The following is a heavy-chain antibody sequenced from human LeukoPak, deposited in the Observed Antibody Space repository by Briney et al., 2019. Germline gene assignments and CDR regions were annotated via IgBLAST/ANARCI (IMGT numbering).Heavy chain of an antibody. V-gene: IGHV3-48*03. Sequence: GGSLRLSCTVSGIIFGDETVSWVRQAPGKGLEWVSYISSSGSTIYYADSVKGRFTISRDNAKNSLYLQMNSLRAEDTAVYYCAELGITMIGGVWGKGTTVTISS. D-gene: IGHD3-10*02. CDR1: GIIFGDET. CDR3: AELGITMIGGV. CDR2: ISSSGSTI. J-gene: IGHJ6*04.